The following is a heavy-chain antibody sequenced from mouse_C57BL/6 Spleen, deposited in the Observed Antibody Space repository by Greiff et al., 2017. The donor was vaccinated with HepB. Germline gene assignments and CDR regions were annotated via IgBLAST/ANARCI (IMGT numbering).Heavy chain of an antibody. V-gene: IGHV1-82*01. CDR2: IYPGDGDT. CDR1: GYAFSSSW. J-gene: IGHJ3*01. D-gene: IGHD2-3*01. CDR3: ARLYDGSAWFAF. Sequence: VQLQQSGPELVKPGASVKISCKASGYAFSSSWMNWVKQRPGKGLEWIGRIYPGDGDTNYNGKFKGKATLTADKSSSTAYMQLSSLTSEDSAVYFCARLYDGSAWFAFWGHGTLVTVSA.